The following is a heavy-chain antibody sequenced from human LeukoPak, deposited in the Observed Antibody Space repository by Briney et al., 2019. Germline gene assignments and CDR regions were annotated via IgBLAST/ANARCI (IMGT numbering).Heavy chain of an antibody. Sequence: ASVKVSCKASGYSFTGYYIHWVRQAPGQGPEWMGWINPTGGVTYYAQQFRGRVTMTRDTSISTAYMELSRLRSDDTAVYHCATYRIVGAYYFDYWGQGTLVTVSS. CDR1: GYSFTGYY. V-gene: IGHV1-2*02. CDR3: ATYRIVGAYYFDY. CDR2: INPTGGVT. J-gene: IGHJ4*02. D-gene: IGHD1-26*01.